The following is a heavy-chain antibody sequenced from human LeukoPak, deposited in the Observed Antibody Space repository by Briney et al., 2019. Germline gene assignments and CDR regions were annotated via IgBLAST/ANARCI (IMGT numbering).Heavy chain of an antibody. CDR1: GDSISSYY. Sequence: SETLSLTCTVSGDSISSYYCSWIRQPPGKGLEWIGYIYYSGSTNYNPSLKSRVTISVDTSKNQFSLKLSSVTAADTAVYYCARVTRTIRDYYYMDVWGKGTTVTVSS. J-gene: IGHJ6*03. V-gene: IGHV4-59*01. CDR3: ARVTRTIRDYYYMDV. CDR2: IYYSGST. D-gene: IGHD4/OR15-4a*01.